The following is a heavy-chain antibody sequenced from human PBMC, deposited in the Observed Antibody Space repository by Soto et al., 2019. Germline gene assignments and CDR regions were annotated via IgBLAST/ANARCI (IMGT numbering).Heavy chain of an antibody. CDR3: GRGGGKFDY. CDR1: GYTFTSYA. V-gene: IGHV1-3*01. J-gene: IGHJ4*02. Sequence: QVQLVQSGAEVKKPGASVKVSCKASGYTFTSYAMHWVRQAPGQRLEWMGWINAGNGNTRYSQRFQGRVTITRDTSASTAYMELSGMRSEDPAVYYCGRGGGKFDYWGPGPLVTVSS. D-gene: IGHD1-26*01. CDR2: INAGNGNT.